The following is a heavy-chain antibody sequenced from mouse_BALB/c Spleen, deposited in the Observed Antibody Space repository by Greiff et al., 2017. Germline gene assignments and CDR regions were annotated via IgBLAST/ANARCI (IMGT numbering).Heavy chain of an antibody. J-gene: IGHJ3*01. Sequence: VQLQQPGAELVKPGASVKLSCKASGYTFTSYWMHWVKQRPGQGLEWIGEIDPSDSYTNYNQKFKGKATLTVDKSSSTAYMQLSSLTSEDSAVYYCAREGMLRRGFADWGEGTLVTVSA. CDR2: IDPSDSYT. CDR3: AREGMLRRGFAD. CDR1: GYTFTSYW. V-gene: IGHV1-69*02.